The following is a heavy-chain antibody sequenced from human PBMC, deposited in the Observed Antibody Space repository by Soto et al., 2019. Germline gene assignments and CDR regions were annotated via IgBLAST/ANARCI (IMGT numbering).Heavy chain of an antibody. J-gene: IGHJ3*02. D-gene: IGHD3-22*01. Sequence: SQTLSLTCTVSGGSISSGGYYWSWIRQHPGKGLEWIGYIYYSGSTYYNPSLKSRVTISVDTSKNQFPLKLSAVTAADTAVYYSARETKETMNNAFDIGGQGTMVTVSS. CDR1: GGSISSGGYY. V-gene: IGHV4-31*03. CDR3: ARETKETMNNAFDI. CDR2: IYYSGST.